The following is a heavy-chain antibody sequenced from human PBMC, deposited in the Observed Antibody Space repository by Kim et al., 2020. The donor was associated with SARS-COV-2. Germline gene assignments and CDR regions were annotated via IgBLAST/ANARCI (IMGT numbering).Heavy chain of an antibody. J-gene: IGHJ3*02. V-gene: IGHV3-23*01. D-gene: IGHD3-10*01. CDR2: ISGSGGST. Sequence: GGSLRLSCAASGFTFSSYAMSWVRQAPGKGLEWVSAISGSGGSTYYADSVKGRFTISRDNSKNTLYLQMNSLRAEDTAVYYCAKDLVLLWFGELLPQGYAFDIWGQGTMVTVSS. CDR1: GFTFSSYA. CDR3: AKDLVLLWFGELLPQGYAFDI.